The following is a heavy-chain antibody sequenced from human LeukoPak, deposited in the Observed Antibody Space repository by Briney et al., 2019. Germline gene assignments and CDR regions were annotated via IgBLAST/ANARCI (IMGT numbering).Heavy chain of an antibody. V-gene: IGHV4-34*01. CDR1: GGSFSGYY. Sequence: SETLSLTCAVYGGSFSGYYWSWIRQPPGKGLEWIGEMNHSGSTNYNPSLKSRVTISLDMSKNQFSLKLRSVTVADTALYYCVRDWTMVGASSDSWGQGTLVTVSS. D-gene: IGHD1-26*01. CDR3: VRDWTMVGASSDS. CDR2: MNHSGST. J-gene: IGHJ5*01.